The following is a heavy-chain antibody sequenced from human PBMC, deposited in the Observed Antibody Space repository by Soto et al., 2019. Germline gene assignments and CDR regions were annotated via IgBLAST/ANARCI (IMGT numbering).Heavy chain of an antibody. V-gene: IGHV4-30-2*01. D-gene: IGHD2-2*01. Sequence: SETLSLTCAVSGGSISSGGYSWSWIRQPPGKGLEWIGYIYHSGSTYYNPSLKSRVTVSVDRSKNQFSLKLSSVTAADTAVYYCARATVVPAATNWFDPWGQGTLVTVSS. J-gene: IGHJ5*02. CDR2: IYHSGST. CDR1: GGSISSGGYS. CDR3: ARATVVPAATNWFDP.